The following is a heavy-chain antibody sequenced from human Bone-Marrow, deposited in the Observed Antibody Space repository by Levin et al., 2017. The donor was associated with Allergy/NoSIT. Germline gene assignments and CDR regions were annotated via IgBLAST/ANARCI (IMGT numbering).Heavy chain of an antibody. D-gene: IGHD3-10*01. CDR1: GFSFTTYD. CDR3: ARGHFGEPNWYDP. CDR2: IATDGDT. Sequence: GESLKISCAVSGFSFTTYDMHWVRQAAGKGLEWVSTIATDGDTYYAASVKGRFTISRANAKNSLYLQLNSLRAGDTAVYYCARGHFGEPNWYDPWGQGTLVTVAS. V-gene: IGHV3-13*01. J-gene: IGHJ5*02.